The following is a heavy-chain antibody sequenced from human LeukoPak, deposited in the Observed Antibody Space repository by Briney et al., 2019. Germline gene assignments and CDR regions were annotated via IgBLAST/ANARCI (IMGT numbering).Heavy chain of an antibody. Sequence: GGSLRLSCAASGFSFIDYYMTWIRQAPGKGLEWLSYISSNNGRIIYYADSVKGRFTISRDNTKNSLFLQMVSLRVDDTAVYYCARYYSDAFDVWGQGTLVTVSS. V-gene: IGHV3-11*04. D-gene: IGHD3-10*01. CDR1: GFSFIDYY. CDR2: ISSNNGRII. CDR3: ARYYSDAFDV. J-gene: IGHJ3*01.